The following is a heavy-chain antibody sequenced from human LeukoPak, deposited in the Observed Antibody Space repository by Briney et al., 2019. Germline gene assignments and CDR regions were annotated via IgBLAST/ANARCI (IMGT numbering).Heavy chain of an antibody. CDR1: GGSISSGSYY. D-gene: IGHD3/OR15-3a*01. CDR2: IYTSGST. Sequence: SQTLSLTCTVSGGSISSGSYYWSWIRQPAGNGLEWIGRIYTSGSTYYNASLKSQVSISIDTSKNQFSLRLTSVTAADTAVYYCARQTGSGLFILPGGQGTLVTVSS. V-gene: IGHV4-61*02. J-gene: IGHJ4*02. CDR3: ARQTGSGLFILP.